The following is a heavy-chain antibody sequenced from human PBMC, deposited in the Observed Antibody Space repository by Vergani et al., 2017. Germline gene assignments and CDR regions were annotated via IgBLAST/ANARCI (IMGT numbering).Heavy chain of an antibody. V-gene: IGHV3-21*01. Sequence: EVQLVESGGGLVKPGGSLRLSCAASGFTFSSYSMNWFRQAPGKGLEWVSSISSSSSYIYYADSVKGRFTISRDNAKNSLYLQMNSLRAEDTAVYYCARDALPIVPAAIFGDMGYYYYYMDVWGKGTTVTVSS. CDR3: ARDALPIVPAAIFGDMGYYYYYMDV. CDR2: ISSSSSYI. J-gene: IGHJ6*03. D-gene: IGHD2-2*02. CDR1: GFTFSSYS.